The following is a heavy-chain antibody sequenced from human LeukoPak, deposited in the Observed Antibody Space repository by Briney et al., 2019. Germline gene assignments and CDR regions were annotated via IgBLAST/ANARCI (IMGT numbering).Heavy chain of an antibody. CDR1: GDSVSSAA. CDR3: ARGGRGYCTSSSCCFDY. Sequence: SQTLSLTCAISGDSVSSAAWNWIRQSPSRGLEWLGRTYYRSKWYNDYAVSVKSRITINPDTSKNQFSLHLNSVTPEDTAVYYCARGGRGYCTSSSCCFDYWGQGTLVTVSS. J-gene: IGHJ4*02. D-gene: IGHD2-2*01. V-gene: IGHV6-1*01. CDR2: TYYRSKWYN.